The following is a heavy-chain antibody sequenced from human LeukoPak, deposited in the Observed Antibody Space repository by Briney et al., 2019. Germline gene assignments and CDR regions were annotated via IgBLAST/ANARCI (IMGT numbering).Heavy chain of an antibody. J-gene: IGHJ5*02. Sequence: ASVKVSCKASVYTFTNYAMYWVRQAPGQRLEWMGWINAGNGNTKYSQKFQGRVTITSDTSANTVYMELSSLRSEDTAVYYCARGDFYYDSSDPWGQGTLVTVSS. CDR1: VYTFTNYA. CDR3: ARGDFYYDSSDP. CDR2: INAGNGNT. V-gene: IGHV1-3*01. D-gene: IGHD3-22*01.